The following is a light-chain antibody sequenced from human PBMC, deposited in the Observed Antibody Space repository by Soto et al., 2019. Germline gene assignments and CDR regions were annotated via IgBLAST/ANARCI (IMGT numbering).Light chain of an antibody. Sequence: EIVLVQSPGTLSLSPGERATLSCRASQSVSNNYLAWYQQKPGQAPRLLIYGASSRATGVPDRFSGSGTGTDFSLTITRLEPEDFAVYYCQQYGVSPHMFPFGQGTKVGVK. CDR3: QQYGVSPHMFP. CDR2: GAS. CDR1: QSVSNNY. V-gene: IGKV3-20*01. J-gene: IGKJ2*01.